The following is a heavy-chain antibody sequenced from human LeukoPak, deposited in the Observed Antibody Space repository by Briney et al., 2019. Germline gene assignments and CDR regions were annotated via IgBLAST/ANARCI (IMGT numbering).Heavy chain of an antibody. CDR1: GYSFTSYW. D-gene: IGHD5-12*01. Sequence: GESLKISCKGSGYSFTSYWIGWVRQMPGKGLEWMGIIYPGDSDTRYSPSFQGQVTISADKSISTAYLQWSSLKASDTAMYYCARPSSGFSGYDTSIPSWGRGTLVTVSS. CDR2: IYPGDSDT. CDR3: ARPSSGFSGYDTSIPS. V-gene: IGHV5-51*01. J-gene: IGHJ4*02.